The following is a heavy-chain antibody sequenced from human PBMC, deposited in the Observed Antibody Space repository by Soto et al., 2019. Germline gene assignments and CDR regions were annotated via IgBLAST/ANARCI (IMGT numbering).Heavy chain of an antibody. Sequence: SETLSLTCTVSGGSISSGVYYWSWIRHHPGKGLEWIGYIYYSGSTYYNPSLKSRVTISVDTSKNQFSLKLSSVTAADTAVYYCARVMDYYDSSGYFDYWGQGTLVTVSS. CDR3: ARVMDYYDSSGYFDY. CDR1: GGSISSGVYY. J-gene: IGHJ4*02. V-gene: IGHV4-31*03. CDR2: IYYSGST. D-gene: IGHD3-22*01.